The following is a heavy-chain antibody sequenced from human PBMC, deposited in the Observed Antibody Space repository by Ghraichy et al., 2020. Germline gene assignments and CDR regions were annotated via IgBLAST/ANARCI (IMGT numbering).Heavy chain of an antibody. V-gene: IGHV4-59*01. CDR3: ARKRRDGYNFAFDI. CDR1: GGSISSYY. CDR2: IYYSGST. J-gene: IGHJ3*02. Sequence: SETLSLTCTVSGGSISSYYWSWIRQPPGKGLEWIGYIYYSGSTNYNPSLKSRVTISVDTSKNQFSLKLSSVTAADTAVYYCARKRRDGYNFAFDIWGQGTMVTVSS. D-gene: IGHD5-24*01.